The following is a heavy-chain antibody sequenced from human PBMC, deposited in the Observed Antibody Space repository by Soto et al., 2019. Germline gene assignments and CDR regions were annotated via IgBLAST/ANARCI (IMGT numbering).Heavy chain of an antibody. CDR2: ISSSSSYI. J-gene: IGHJ4*02. CDR3: AKWTTVVSPLFDY. Sequence: GGSLRLSCAASGFTFSSYSMNWVRQAPGKGLEWVSSISSSSSYIYYADSVKGRFTISRDNAKDSLYLQMNSLRAEDTAVYYCAKWTTVVSPLFDYWGQGMLVTVSS. D-gene: IGHD4-17*01. CDR1: GFTFSSYS. V-gene: IGHV3-21*01.